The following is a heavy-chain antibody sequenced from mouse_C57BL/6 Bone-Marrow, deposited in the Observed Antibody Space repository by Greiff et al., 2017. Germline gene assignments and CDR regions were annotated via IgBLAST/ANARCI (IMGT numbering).Heavy chain of an antibody. Sequence: QVQLKQSGPGLVQPSQSLSITCTVSGFSLTSYGVHWVRQSPGKGLEWLGVIWSGGSTDYNAAFISRLSISKDNSKSQVFFKMNSLQADDTAIYYCARGGTLAYWGQGTLVTGSA. V-gene: IGHV2-2*01. CDR3: ARGGTLAY. CDR2: IWSGGST. CDR1: GFSLTSYG. D-gene: IGHD2-14*01. J-gene: IGHJ3*01.